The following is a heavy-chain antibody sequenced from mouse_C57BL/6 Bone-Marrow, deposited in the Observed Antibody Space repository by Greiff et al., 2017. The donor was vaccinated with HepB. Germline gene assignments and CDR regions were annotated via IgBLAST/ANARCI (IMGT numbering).Heavy chain of an antibody. CDR2: IYPGSGST. V-gene: IGHV1-55*01. CDR3: AREGATVVAHWYFDV. Sequence: QVQLKQSGAELVKPGASVKMSCKASGYTFTSYWITWVKQRPGQGLEWIGDIYPGSGSTNYNEKFKSKATLTVDTSSSTAYMQLSSLTSEDSAVYYCAREGATVVAHWYFDVWGTGTTVTVSS. D-gene: IGHD1-1*01. CDR1: GYTFTSYW. J-gene: IGHJ1*03.